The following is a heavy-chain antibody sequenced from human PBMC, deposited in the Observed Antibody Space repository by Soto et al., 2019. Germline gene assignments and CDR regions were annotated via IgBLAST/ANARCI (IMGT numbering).Heavy chain of an antibody. J-gene: IGHJ5*02. D-gene: IGHD2-21*02. CDR3: ARAMVVTQNWFDP. Sequence: SETLSLTCTVSGGSMRNYYWSWIRQPPGKGLEWIGYIYYTGSTNCNPSLKSRVTISVDTSKNQFSLKLSSVTAADTAVYYCARAMVVTQNWFDPWGQGTLVTV. CDR1: GGSMRNYY. V-gene: IGHV4-59*08. CDR2: IYYTGST.